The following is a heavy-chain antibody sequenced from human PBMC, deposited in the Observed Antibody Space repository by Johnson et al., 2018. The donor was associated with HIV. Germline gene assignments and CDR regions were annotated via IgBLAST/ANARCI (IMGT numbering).Heavy chain of an antibody. V-gene: IGHV3-11*04. D-gene: IGHD2-21*01. J-gene: IGHJ3*02. CDR1: GFTFSDYY. CDR3: ARDVGLLAYCGGDCADAFDI. CDR2: ISSSGSTI. Sequence: QEQLVESGGGLVKPGGSLRLSCAASGFTFSDYYMSWIRQAPGKGLEWVSYISSSGSTIYYADSVKGRFTISRGNAKNSLYLQMNSLRAEDTAVYYCARDVGLLAYCGGDCADAFDIWGQGTMVTVSS.